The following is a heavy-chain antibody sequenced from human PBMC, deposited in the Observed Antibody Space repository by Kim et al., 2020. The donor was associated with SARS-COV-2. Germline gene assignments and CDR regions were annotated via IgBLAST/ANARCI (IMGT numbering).Heavy chain of an antibody. CDR3: ARWVPLPGDNWFDP. J-gene: IGHJ5*02. V-gene: IGHV4-61*02. CDR1: GGSISSDNYY. D-gene: IGHD3-10*01. CDR2: IYTSGST. Sequence: SETLSLTCTVSGGSISSDNYYWSWIRQPAGKGLEWIGRIYTSGSTNYNPSLKSRVTISVDTSKNQFSLKLSSVTAADTAVYYCARWVPLPGDNWFDPWGQGTLVTISS.